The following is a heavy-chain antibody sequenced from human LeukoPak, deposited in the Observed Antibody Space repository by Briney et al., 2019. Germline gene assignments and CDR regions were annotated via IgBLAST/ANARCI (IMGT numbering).Heavy chain of an antibody. Sequence: SETLSLTCAFYGASFSGYYWGWIRQPPGKGLEWLGSIFYTGTTYYNPSLKSRVTISVDTSKNQFSLKLSSVTAADTAVYYCVRRVSGDVELFNYFDYWGQGTLVTVSS. CDR2: IFYTGTT. J-gene: IGHJ4*02. V-gene: IGHV4-34*12. D-gene: IGHD2-21*02. CDR1: GASFSGYY. CDR3: VRRVSGDVELFNYFDY.